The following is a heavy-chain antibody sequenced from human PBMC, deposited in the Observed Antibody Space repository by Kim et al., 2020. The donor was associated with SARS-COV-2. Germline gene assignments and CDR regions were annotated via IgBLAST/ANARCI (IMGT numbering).Heavy chain of an antibody. CDR2: XYPGDSDT. CDR3: ARLLXFGESYFDY. CDR1: GYSFTSYW. D-gene: IGHD3-10*01. Sequence: GESLKISFKGSGYSFTSYWIGWVRQMPGKGLEWMXIXYPGDSDTRYSPSFQGXVTISADXSISTAYLQWSSLKASXXXLXXXARLLXFGESYFDYWXQGT. J-gene: IGHJ4*02. V-gene: IGHV5-51*01.